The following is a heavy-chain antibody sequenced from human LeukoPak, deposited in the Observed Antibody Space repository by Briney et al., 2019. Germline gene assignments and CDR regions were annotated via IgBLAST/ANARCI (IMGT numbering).Heavy chain of an antibody. CDR2: IYTGGNT. J-gene: IGHJ4*02. CDR1: GFTISNYY. D-gene: IGHD6-13*01. CDR3: AKKSAGTLDD. V-gene: IGHV3-53*01. Sequence: GGSLRLSCAASGFTISNYYMSWVRQAPGKGLEWVSVIYTGGNTYYTDAVKGRFTISRDNSKNTVDLQMNSLGAEDTAVYYCAKKSAGTLDDWGQGTLVTVSS.